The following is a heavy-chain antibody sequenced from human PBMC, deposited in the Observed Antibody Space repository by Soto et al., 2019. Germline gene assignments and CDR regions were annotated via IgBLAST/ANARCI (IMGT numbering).Heavy chain of an antibody. CDR3: ANGGDYDILTGLTSYGMDV. J-gene: IGHJ6*02. D-gene: IGHD3-9*01. V-gene: IGHV3-23*01. Sequence: PGGSLRLSCAASGFTFSSYAMSWVRQAPGKALEWVSAISGSGGSTYYADSVKGRLTISRDNSKNTLYLQMNSLRAEDTAVYYCANGGDYDILTGLTSYGMDVWGQGTTVTVSS. CDR2: ISGSGGST. CDR1: GFTFSSYA.